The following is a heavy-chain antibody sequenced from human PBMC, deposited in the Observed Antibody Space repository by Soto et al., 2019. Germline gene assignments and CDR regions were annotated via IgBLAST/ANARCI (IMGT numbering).Heavy chain of an antibody. CDR3: AKNQGVELVPLATVDWFDP. Sequence: LSLSCAASGFAFTDYAILWVRQAPGKGLEWVSSVTASGDITYYADSVKGRFTISRDNSKSTVYLELNNLSAEDTAVYHCAKNQGVELVPLATVDWFDPWGQGSVVTVSS. J-gene: IGHJ5*02. V-gene: IGHV3-23*01. CDR2: VTASGDIT. CDR1: GFAFTDYA. D-gene: IGHD1-26*01.